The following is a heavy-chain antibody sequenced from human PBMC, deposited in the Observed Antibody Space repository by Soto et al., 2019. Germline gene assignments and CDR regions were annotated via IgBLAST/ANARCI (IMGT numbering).Heavy chain of an antibody. CDR3: AGESAGSDKNKWFDP. Sequence: SETLSLTCGVSGDSINSHYWSWIRQPPGKGLDLIGFIYYSGSTKYNPSLESRVTITVDTSKNQFSLKLSSVTTVNTAAYSCAGESAGSDKNKWFDPWGQATLVTVS. V-gene: IGHV4-59*11. D-gene: IGHD3-10*01. CDR1: GDSINSHY. CDR2: IYYSGST. J-gene: IGHJ5*02.